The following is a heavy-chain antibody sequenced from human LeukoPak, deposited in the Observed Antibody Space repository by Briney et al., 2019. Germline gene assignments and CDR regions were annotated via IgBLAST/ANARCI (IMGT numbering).Heavy chain of an antibody. J-gene: IGHJ5*02. Sequence: SETLSLTCTVSGGSISSSSYYWGWIRQPPGKGLEWIGSIYYSGSTYYNPSLKSRVTISVDTSKNQFSLKLSSVTAADTAVYYCARHPPLTRDPVVTWSDPWGQGTLVTVSS. CDR2: IYYSGST. CDR3: ARHPPLTRDPVVTWSDP. CDR1: GGSISSSSYY. D-gene: IGHD2-21*02. V-gene: IGHV4-39*01.